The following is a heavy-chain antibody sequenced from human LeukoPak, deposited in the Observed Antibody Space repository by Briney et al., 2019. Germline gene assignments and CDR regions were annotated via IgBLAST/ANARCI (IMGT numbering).Heavy chain of an antibody. V-gene: IGHV4-59*01. Sequence: SETLSLTCTVSGGSISSYYWSGIRQPPGKGLEWIGYVYYSGSTNYNPSLKSRVTISVDTSKNQFSLKLSSVTAADTAVYYCARETPLAYFDYWGQGTLVTVSS. CDR3: ARETPLAYFDY. CDR2: VYYSGST. CDR1: GGSISSYY. D-gene: IGHD1-1*01. J-gene: IGHJ4*02.